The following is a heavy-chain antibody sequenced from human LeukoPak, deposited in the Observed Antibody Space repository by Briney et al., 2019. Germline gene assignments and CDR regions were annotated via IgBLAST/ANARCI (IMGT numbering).Heavy chain of an antibody. V-gene: IGHV4-39*07. CDR2: IYYSWST. CDR1: GGSLSSSCYY. J-gene: IGHJ5*02. CDR3: ARCNIAARLNWFDP. Sequence: SETLSLTCTVSGGSLSSSCYYWGWLRQPPGKGLEWIGSIYYSWSTYYNPSLKSPGTISVDTSKNQFSLKLSSVTAADSAVFYCARCNIAARLNWFDPWGQGTLVTVSS. D-gene: IGHD6-6*01.